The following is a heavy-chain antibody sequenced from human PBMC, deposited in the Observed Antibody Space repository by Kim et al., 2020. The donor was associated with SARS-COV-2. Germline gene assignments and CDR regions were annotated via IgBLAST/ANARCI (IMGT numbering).Heavy chain of an antibody. D-gene: IGHD5-18*01. V-gene: IGHV1-69*01. Sequence: AQKFQGRVTITADESTSTAYMELSSLRSEDTAVYYCARAVEMATAYYFDYWGQGTLVTVSS. J-gene: IGHJ4*02. CDR3: ARAVEMATAYYFDY.